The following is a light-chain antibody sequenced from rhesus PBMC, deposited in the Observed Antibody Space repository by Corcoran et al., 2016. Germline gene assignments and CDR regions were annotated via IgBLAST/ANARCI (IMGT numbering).Light chain of an antibody. V-gene: IGKV1-25*01. CDR3: QHDYSTPYS. Sequence: DIQMTQSPSSLSASVGDRVTITCRASQGITNDLAWYQQKPGETPKLLIYEASSLQSGIPSRFSGSGSWTYFTLTISSLKSEDFATYYCQHDYSTPYSFGQGTKVEIK. CDR2: EAS. J-gene: IGKJ2*01. CDR1: QGITND.